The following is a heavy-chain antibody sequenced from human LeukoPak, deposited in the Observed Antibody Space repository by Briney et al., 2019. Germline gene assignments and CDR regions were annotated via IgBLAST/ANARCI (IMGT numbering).Heavy chain of an antibody. D-gene: IGHD1-26*01. CDR3: ARDTVGATRARAFDI. CDR1: GGSFSGYY. Sequence: KTSETLSLTCAVYGGSFSGYYWSWIRQPPGKGLEWIGYIYYSGSTYYNPSLKSRVTISVDTSKNQFSLKLSSVTAADTAVYYCARDTVGATRARAFDIWGQGTMVTVSS. V-gene: IGHV4-34*09. J-gene: IGHJ3*02. CDR2: IYYSGST.